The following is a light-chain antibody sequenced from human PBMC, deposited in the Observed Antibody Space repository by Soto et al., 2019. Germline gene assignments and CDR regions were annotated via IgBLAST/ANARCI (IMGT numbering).Light chain of an antibody. CDR2: TNN. CDR3: AAWDGSLNVYV. CDR1: SSSIGSNS. Sequence: QAVVTPPPSASGTPGQRVTISCSGSSSSIGSNSVNWYQQLPRTAPKVLIYTNNQRPSGVPDRFSGSKSGTSASLAISGLQSEDEADYYCAAWDGSLNVYVFGTGTKLTVL. J-gene: IGLJ1*01. V-gene: IGLV1-44*01.